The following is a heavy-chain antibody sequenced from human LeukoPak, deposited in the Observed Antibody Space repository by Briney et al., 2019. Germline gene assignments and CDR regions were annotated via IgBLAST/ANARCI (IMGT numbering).Heavy chain of an antibody. J-gene: IGHJ4*02. CDR3: ARGGGSERYSSSWYGGDYFDY. Sequence: GGSLRLSCAASGFTFSSNYMSWVRQAPGKGLEWVSVIYSGGSTYYADSVKGRFTISRDNSKNTLYLQMNSLRAEDTAVYYCARGGGSERYSSSWYGGDYFDYWGQGTLVTVSS. V-gene: IGHV3-53*01. CDR1: GFTFSSNY. D-gene: IGHD6-13*01. CDR2: IYSGGST.